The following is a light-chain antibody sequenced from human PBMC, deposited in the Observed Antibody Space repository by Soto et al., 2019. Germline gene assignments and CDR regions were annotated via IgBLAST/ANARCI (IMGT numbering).Light chain of an antibody. Sequence: QSALTQPASVSGSPGQSITVSCAGTDSDVGRYNSVSWYQQHPGKAPKLIIYDVTNRPSGVSNRFSASKSGNTASLTISGLRAEDEADYCCSSYPSASTEVFGGGTQLTVL. J-gene: IGLJ2*01. V-gene: IGLV2-14*03. CDR1: DSDVGRYNS. CDR2: DVT. CDR3: SSYPSASTEV.